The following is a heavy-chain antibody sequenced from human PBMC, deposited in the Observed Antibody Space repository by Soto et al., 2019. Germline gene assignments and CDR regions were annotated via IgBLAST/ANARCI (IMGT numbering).Heavy chain of an antibody. CDR3: AREERKGIISWFDP. V-gene: IGHV4-30-4*01. CDR1: GDSVSGVDYF. D-gene: IGHD2-21*01. CDR2: IYYTGIT. J-gene: IGHJ5*02. Sequence: PSETLSLTCAVSGDSVSGVDYFWSWIRQSPGKGLEWIGYIYYTGITHLNPSLKSRLTMAVDTSKNEFSLKLTSVSAADTAVYFCAREERKGIISWFDPWGQGTPVTVSS.